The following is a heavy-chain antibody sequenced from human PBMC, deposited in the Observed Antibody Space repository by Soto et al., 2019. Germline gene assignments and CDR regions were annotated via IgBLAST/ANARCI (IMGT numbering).Heavy chain of an antibody. Sequence: EVQLVQSGAEVKKPGESLKISCKGSGYSFTSYWIGWVRQMPGKGLEWMGIIYPGDSDTRYSPSFQGQVTISADKSISTAYLQWSSLKASDTAMYYCARHIRKGGREQWLVLGGYYFDYWGQGTLVTVSS. V-gene: IGHV5-51*01. CDR1: GYSFTSYW. D-gene: IGHD6-19*01. CDR3: ARHIRKGGREQWLVLGGYYFDY. J-gene: IGHJ4*02. CDR2: IYPGDSDT.